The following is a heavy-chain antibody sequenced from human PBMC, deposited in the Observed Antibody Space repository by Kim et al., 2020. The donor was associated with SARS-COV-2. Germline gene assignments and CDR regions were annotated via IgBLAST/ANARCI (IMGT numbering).Heavy chain of an antibody. CDR2: ITPTGVT. CDR3: ARGKSEYFGSGRARSFDL. D-gene: IGHD3-10*01. CDR1: GRSFSGYY. J-gene: IGHJ2*01. V-gene: IGHV4-34*01. Sequence: SETLSLTCAVYGRSFSGYYWTWIRQAPGTGLQWIGEITPTGVTNYDPSPRGRVTISVVTSQKQFSLTLRSATAADTAIYYCARGKSEYFGSGRARSFDLWGRGSLVTVS.